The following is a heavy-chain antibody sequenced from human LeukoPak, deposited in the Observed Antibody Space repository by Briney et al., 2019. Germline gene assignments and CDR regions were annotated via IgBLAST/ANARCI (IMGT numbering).Heavy chain of an antibody. CDR3: TTKRLVGGTFDI. D-gene: IGHD6-6*01. J-gene: IGHJ3*02. CDR1: GFTFSTYT. CDR2: ISSSSSYI. V-gene: IGHV3-21*01. Sequence: AGGSLRLSCAASGFTFSTYTMNWVRQAPGKGLEWVSSISSSSSYIYYADSLKGRFTISRDNAKNSLYLQMNSLRAEDTAVYYCTTKRLVGGTFDIWGQGTMVTVSS.